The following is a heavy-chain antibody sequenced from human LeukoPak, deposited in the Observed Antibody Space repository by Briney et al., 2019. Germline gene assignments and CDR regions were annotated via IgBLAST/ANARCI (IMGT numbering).Heavy chain of an antibody. J-gene: IGHJ4*02. D-gene: IGHD4-23*01. Sequence: GGSLRLSCAASGFTVSSNYMSWVRQAPGKGLEWVANINQDGSEKYYVDSVKGRFTISRDNAKNSLYLQMNSLRAEDTAVYYCARGRWNADYWGQGTLVTVSS. CDR3: ARGRWNADY. V-gene: IGHV3-7*03. CDR1: GFTVSSNY. CDR2: INQDGSEK.